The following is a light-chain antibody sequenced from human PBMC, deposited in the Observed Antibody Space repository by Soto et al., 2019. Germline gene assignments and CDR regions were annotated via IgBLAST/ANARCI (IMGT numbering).Light chain of an antibody. CDR3: QQSDSIQWT. CDR1: QSISNY. CDR2: AAS. Sequence: DIQMTQSPSSLSASVGDRVTITCRASQSISNYLNRYQQKPGKAPKLLIYAASSLQSGVPSRFSGSGSGADFTLTISSLQPEDFETYYFQQSDSIQWTFGQGTKVEVK. V-gene: IGKV1-39*01. J-gene: IGKJ1*01.